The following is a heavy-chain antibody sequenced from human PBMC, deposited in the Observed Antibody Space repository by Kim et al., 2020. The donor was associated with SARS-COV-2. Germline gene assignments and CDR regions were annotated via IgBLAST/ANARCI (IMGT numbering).Heavy chain of an antibody. Sequence: ASVKVSCKGSGYTFTSHDINWVRQAAGQGPEWMGWMSPRNGNADFADKFKGRVTMTRDTSIGPASLDLSPLRSAATAVSYCGRGVDKGIAFWGPGPLVTGAS. CDR3: GRGVDKGIAF. D-gene: IGHD2-15*01. J-gene: IGHJ4*02. V-gene: IGHV1-8*01. CDR2: MSPRNGNA. CDR1: GYTFTSHD.